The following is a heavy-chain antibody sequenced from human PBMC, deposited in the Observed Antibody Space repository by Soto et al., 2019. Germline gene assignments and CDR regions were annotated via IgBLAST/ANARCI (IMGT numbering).Heavy chain of an antibody. Sequence: QVQLVESGGGVVQPGRSLRLSCAASAFTFSSYRIHWVRQAPGKGLDWVAVISYDASDKYYADSVKSRFTISRDNSKNTLDLQKNSLRAEDTDVYYRVKERDGQLWLEDYGRDVWGQGTTVTVS. D-gene: IGHD5-18*01. V-gene: IGHV3-30*18. CDR1: AFTFSSYR. J-gene: IGHJ6*02. CDR3: VKERDGQLWLEDYGRDV. CDR2: ISYDASDK.